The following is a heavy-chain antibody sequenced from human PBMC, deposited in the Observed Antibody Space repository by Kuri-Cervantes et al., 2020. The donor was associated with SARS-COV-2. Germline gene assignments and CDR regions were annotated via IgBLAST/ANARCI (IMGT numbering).Heavy chain of an antibody. D-gene: IGHD5-12*01. Sequence: SQTLSLTCAASGFTFSYYYMSGVRQAPGKGLEWIGSIYYSGSTYYNPSLKSRVTISVDTSKNQFSLKLSSVTAADTAVYYCARSGYDHYFDYWGQGTLVTVSS. CDR2: IYYSGST. CDR3: ARSGYDHYFDY. J-gene: IGHJ4*02. V-gene: IGHV4-59*05. CDR1: GFTFSYYY.